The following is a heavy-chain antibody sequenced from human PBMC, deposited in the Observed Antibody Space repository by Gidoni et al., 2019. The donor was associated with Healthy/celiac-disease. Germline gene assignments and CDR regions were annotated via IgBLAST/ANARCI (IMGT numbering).Heavy chain of an antibody. Sequence: QITLKESGPTLVKPTQTLTLTCPFSGFSRSTSGVGVGWIRQPPGKALEWLALIYWNDDKLYSPSLKSRLTITKDTSKNQVVLTMTNMDPVDTATYYCAHIVTVPDAFDIWGQGTMVTVSS. J-gene: IGHJ3*02. CDR2: IYWNDDK. CDR3: AHIVTVPDAFDI. V-gene: IGHV2-5*01. CDR1: GFSRSTSGVG.